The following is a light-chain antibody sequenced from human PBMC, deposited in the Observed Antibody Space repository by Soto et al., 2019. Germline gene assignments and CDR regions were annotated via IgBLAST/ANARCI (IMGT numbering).Light chain of an antibody. V-gene: IGLV2-14*01. CDR2: DVS. CDR1: SSDFGGYNY. J-gene: IGLJ1*01. Sequence: QSVLTQPASLSGSPGQSITISCTGNSSDFGGYNYVSWYQQHPGKAPKLMIYDVSNRPSGVSNRFSGSKSGDTASLTISGLQAEDEADYYCSSYTSSSTRCVFGTGTKVTVL. CDR3: SSYTSSSTRCV.